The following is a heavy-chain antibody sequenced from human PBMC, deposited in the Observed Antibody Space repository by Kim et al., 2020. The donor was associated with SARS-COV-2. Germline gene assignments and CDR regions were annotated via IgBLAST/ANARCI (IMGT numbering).Heavy chain of an antibody. J-gene: IGHJ6*04. CDR1: GGSFSGYY. CDR2: INHSGST. Sequence: SETLSLTCAVYGGSFSGYYWSWIRQPPGKGLEWIGEINHSGSTNYNPSLKSRVTISVDTSKNQFSLQLSSVTAADTAVYYCAGLVWGAPPVGVWGKGTTVTVSS. D-gene: IGHD2-8*01. CDR3: AGLVWGAPPVGV. V-gene: IGHV4-34*01.